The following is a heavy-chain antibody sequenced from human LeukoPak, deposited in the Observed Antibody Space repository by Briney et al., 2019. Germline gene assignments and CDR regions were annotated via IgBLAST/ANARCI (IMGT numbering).Heavy chain of an antibody. V-gene: IGHV3-48*03. CDR2: ISSSGSTI. J-gene: IGHJ4*02. Sequence: PGGSLRLSCAASGFTFSSYEMNWVRQSPGKGLEWVSYISSSGSTIYYADSVKGRFTISRDNAKNSLYLQMNSVRAEDKAVYYCAREAYGSGSHPVDYWGQGTLVTVSS. CDR3: AREAYGSGSHPVDY. CDR1: GFTFSSYE. D-gene: IGHD3-10*01.